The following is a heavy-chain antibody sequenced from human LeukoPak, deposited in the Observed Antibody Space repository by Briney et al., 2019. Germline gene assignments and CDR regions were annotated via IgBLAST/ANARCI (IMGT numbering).Heavy chain of an antibody. Sequence: GGSLRLSCAASGFTFSSYAMSWVRQAPGKGLEWVSAISGSGGSTYYADSVKGRFTISRDNSKNTLYLQMDSLRAEDTAVYYCAKDRITIFGVVRNFDYWGQGTLVTVS. CDR1: GFTFSSYA. CDR2: ISGSGGST. CDR3: AKDRITIFGVVRNFDY. J-gene: IGHJ4*02. D-gene: IGHD3-3*01. V-gene: IGHV3-23*01.